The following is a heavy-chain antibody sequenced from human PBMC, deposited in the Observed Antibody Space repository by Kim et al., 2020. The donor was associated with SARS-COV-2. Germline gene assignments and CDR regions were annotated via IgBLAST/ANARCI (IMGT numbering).Heavy chain of an antibody. D-gene: IGHD3-10*01. V-gene: IGHV1-69*13. CDR1: GGTFSSYA. CDR2: IIPIFGTA. CDR3: ARDRMVRGVMEGWFDP. J-gene: IGHJ5*02. Sequence: SVKVSCKASGGTFSSYAISWVRQAPGQGLEWMGGIIPIFGTANYAQKFQGRVTITADESTSTAYMELSSLRSEDTAVYYCARDRMVRGVMEGWFDPWGQGTLVTVSS.